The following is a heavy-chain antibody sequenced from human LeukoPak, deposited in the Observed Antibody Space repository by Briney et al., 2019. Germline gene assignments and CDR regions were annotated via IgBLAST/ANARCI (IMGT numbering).Heavy chain of an antibody. J-gene: IGHJ4*02. CDR3: ARAVVVVPAARRGYYFDY. CDR2: ISDSGDST. CDR1: GFTFSTYA. D-gene: IGHD2-2*01. V-gene: IGHV3-23*01. Sequence: GGSLRLSCAASGFTFSTYAMSWVRQAPGKGLEWVSSISDSGDSTYYAESVRGRFTISRDNSKNTLYLQMNSLRAEDTAVYYCARAVVVVPAARRGYYFDYWGQGTLVTVSS.